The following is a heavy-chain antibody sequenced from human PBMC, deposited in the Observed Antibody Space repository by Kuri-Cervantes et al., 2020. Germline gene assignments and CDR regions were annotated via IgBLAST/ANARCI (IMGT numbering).Heavy chain of an antibody. CDR2: ISSSGGTR. CDR3: ASLLGKENWFDP. J-gene: IGHJ5*02. D-gene: IGHD2-15*01. CDR1: GFTFSDYY. Sequence: GGSLRLSCAASGFTFSDYYLTWIRQAPGKGLEWVSYISSSGGTRYYADSVKGRFTISRDNAKNSLYLQMNSLRAEDTAVYYCASLLGKENWFDPWGQGTLVTVSS. V-gene: IGHV3-11*04.